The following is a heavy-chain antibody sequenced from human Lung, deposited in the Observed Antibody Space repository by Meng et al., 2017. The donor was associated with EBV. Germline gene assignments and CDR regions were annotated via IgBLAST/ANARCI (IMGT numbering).Heavy chain of an antibody. D-gene: IGHD3-10*01. CDR2: INEDGNIV. CDR1: GISAYW. CDR3: AKDCFGPRDC. V-gene: IGHV3-74*01. J-gene: IGHJ4*02. Sequence: ESGGGLVQLGGSLRLSCVGSGISAYWVHWVRQVPGKGLVWVSRINEDGNIVNYADSVKGRFTIFRDNAKNTVSLQMNSLRVEDTALYYCAKDCFGPRDCWGQGTLVTVSS.